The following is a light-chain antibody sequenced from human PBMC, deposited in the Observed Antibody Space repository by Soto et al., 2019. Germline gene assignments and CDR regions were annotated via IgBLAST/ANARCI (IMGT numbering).Light chain of an antibody. J-gene: IGLJ1*01. CDR3: ETWDTSLSAGRV. CDR2: ETN. Sequence: QAAVTQPPSVSAAPGQTVTISCSGSSSNVGNNYVSWYQHLPGTAPKLLIYETNRRPAGISDRFSGSKSGTSATLGITGLQTADEADYYCETWDTSLSAGRVFGPGTKVTVL. V-gene: IGLV1-51*02. CDR1: SSNVGNNY.